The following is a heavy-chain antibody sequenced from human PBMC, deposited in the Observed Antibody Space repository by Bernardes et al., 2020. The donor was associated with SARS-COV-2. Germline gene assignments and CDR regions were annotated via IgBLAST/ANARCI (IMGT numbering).Heavy chain of an antibody. V-gene: IGHV3-74*01. J-gene: IGHJ4*02. CDR1: GFTFSNYW. CDR2: ISQDGSSI. CDR3: ARKLDSGTYYGDLGY. D-gene: IGHD1-26*01. Sequence: GRSLRVSCASSGFTFSNYWMHWVRQAPGKGLVWVARISQDGSSISYADSVKGRITISRDNARNTLYLQMNSLRVEDTAVYYCARKLDSGTYYGDLGYWGQGTLVTVSS.